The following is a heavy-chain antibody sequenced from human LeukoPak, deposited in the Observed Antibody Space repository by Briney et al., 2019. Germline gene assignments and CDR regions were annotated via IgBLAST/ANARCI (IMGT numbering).Heavy chain of an antibody. CDR1: GYTFTSYD. Sequence: GASVKVSCKASGYTFTSYDINWVRQATGQGLEWMGWMNPNSGNTGYAQKFQGRVTMTRNTSISTAYMELSSLRSEDTAVYYCARRAIVRGRGNWFDPWGQGTLVTVSS. V-gene: IGHV1-8*01. D-gene: IGHD3-10*01. J-gene: IGHJ5*02. CDR3: ARRAIVRGRGNWFDP. CDR2: MNPNSGNT.